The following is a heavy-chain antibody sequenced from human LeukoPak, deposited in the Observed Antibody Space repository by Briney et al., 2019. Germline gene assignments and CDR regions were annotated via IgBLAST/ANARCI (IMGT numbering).Heavy chain of an antibody. J-gene: IGHJ4*02. CDR3: TRDHDSTPFDY. CDR1: GFTFSNAW. CDR2: IKDDGSEK. D-gene: IGHD3-22*01. V-gene: IGHV3-7*05. Sequence: GGSLRLSCAASGFTFSNAWMSWVRQAPGKGLEWVANIKDDGSEKYYVDSVKGRFTISRDNAKNSLSLQLNSLRAEDTAVYYCTRDHDSTPFDYWGQGTLVTVSS.